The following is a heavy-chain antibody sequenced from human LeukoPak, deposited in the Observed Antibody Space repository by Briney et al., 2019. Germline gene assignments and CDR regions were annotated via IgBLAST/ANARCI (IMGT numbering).Heavy chain of an antibody. D-gene: IGHD2-15*01. Sequence: GGSLRLSCAASGFTFSSSAMSWVRQVPGKGLEWVSGISASGGSTYYADSVRGRFTISRDNAKNSLYLQMNSLRAEDTALYYCARDRSSVAYYYFGMDVWGQGTTVTVSS. J-gene: IGHJ6*02. CDR3: ARDRSSVAYYYFGMDV. V-gene: IGHV3-23*01. CDR1: GFTFSSSA. CDR2: ISASGGST.